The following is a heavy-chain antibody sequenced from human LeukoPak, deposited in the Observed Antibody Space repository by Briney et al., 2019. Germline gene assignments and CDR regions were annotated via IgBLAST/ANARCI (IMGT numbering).Heavy chain of an antibody. D-gene: IGHD5-24*01. Sequence: GGSLRLSCAASGFTFSSYGMHWVRQAPGKGLEWVAFIRYDGSNKYYADSVKGRFTISRDNSKNTLYLQMNSLRAEDTAVYYCARDRGAERYYFDYWGRGTLVTVSS. V-gene: IGHV3-30*02. J-gene: IGHJ4*02. CDR1: GFTFSSYG. CDR2: IRYDGSNK. CDR3: ARDRGAERYYFDY.